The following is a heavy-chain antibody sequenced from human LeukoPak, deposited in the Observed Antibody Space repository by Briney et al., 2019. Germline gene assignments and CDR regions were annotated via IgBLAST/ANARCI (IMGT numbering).Heavy chain of an antibody. J-gene: IGHJ3*02. CDR1: GGSFSGYY. D-gene: IGHD6-19*01. CDR3: AREPVSGSLDVFDI. CDR2: INHSGST. V-gene: IGHV4-34*01. Sequence: SETLSLTCAVYGGSFSGYYWSWIRQPPGKGLEWIGEINHSGSTNYNPSLKSRLTISLDTSKNHFSLNLSSVTAADTAMYYCAREPVSGSLDVFDIWGQGTMVTVSS.